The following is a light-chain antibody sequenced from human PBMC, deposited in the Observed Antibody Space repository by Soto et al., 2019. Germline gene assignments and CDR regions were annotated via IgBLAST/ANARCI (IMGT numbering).Light chain of an antibody. CDR3: ETSDSNTHA. J-gene: IGLJ1*01. Sequence: QPVVTQTSSASASLGSPVQPNRTLSSGYTKYIVTWHQQQPGKAPRYLMRLEGSGKYNKGNGVPERFSGSSSGADRYLTISNLQSDDEADYYCETSDSNTHAFGPGTKVTVL. CDR2: LEGSGKY. V-gene: IGLV4-60*03. CDR1: SGYTKYI.